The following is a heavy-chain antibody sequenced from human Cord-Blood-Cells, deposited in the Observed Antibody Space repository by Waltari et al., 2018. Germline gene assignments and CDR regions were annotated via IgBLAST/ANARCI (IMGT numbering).Heavy chain of an antibody. CDR1: GSSISSSNW. V-gene: IGHV4-4*02. Sequence: QVQLQESGPGLVKPSGTLSLTCAVSGSSISSSNWWSWVRQPPGKGLEWIGEVYHSGGTNYIPSLKSRVTISVDKSKNQFSLKLSSVTAADTAVYYCARGREDFWSGYYAFDIWGQGTMVTVSS. CDR3: ARGREDFWSGYYAFDI. D-gene: IGHD3-3*01. J-gene: IGHJ3*02. CDR2: VYHSGGT.